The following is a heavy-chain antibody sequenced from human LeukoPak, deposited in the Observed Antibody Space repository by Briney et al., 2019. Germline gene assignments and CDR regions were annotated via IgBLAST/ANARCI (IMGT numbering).Heavy chain of an antibody. CDR2: MYSGGAP. D-gene: IGHD3-22*01. Sequence: ASETLSLTCAVYGVSFSDYYWAWIRQPPGKGLEWVSVMYSGGAPYYANSVKGRFTISRDYSKNTLNLQMNNLGTEDTAVYFCARSVHDTSGYAYWGQGTLVTVSS. CDR1: GVSFSDYY. V-gene: IGHV3-66*02. CDR3: ARSVHDTSGYAY. J-gene: IGHJ4*02.